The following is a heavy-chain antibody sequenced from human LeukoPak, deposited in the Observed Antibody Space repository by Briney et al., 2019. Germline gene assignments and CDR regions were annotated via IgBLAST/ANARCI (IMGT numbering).Heavy chain of an antibody. CDR1: GFTFSSYG. J-gene: IGHJ4*02. D-gene: IGHD5-24*01. CDR3: ARGEGLQLNFDY. V-gene: IGHV3-30*03. Sequence: PGRSLRLSCAASGFTFSSYGMHWVRQAPGKGLEWVAVISYDGSNKYYADSVKGRFTISRDNSKNTLYLQMNSLRTEDTALYYCARGEGLQLNFDYWGQGTLVTVSS. CDR2: ISYDGSNK.